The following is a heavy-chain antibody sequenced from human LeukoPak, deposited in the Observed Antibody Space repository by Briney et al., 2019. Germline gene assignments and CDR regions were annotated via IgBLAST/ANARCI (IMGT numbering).Heavy chain of an antibody. D-gene: IGHD6-19*01. CDR1: GGSFSGYY. CDR3: ARTERIAVAVRSYYYYMDV. V-gene: IGHV4-34*01. J-gene: IGHJ6*03. Sequence: SETMSLTCAVYGGSFSGYYWSWIRQPQGKGVEWIGEINHRGSPNYNPSLKSRVTISVDTPKNQFSLKLSSVTAADTAVYYWARTERIAVAVRSYYYYMDVWGKGTTVTISS. CDR2: INHRGSP.